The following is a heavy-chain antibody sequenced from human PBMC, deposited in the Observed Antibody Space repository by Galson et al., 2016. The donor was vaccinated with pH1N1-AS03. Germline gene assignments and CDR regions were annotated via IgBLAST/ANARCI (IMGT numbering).Heavy chain of an antibody. D-gene: IGHD1-1*01. J-gene: IGHJ4*02. Sequence: CAASGFTFSNDWMNWVRQAPGKGLEWVGRIKTKTHGGTTDYAAPVKGRFTVSRDDSKNTLYLQMNSLKTEDTAVYYCTSIQYWGQGTLVTVSS. CDR2: IKTKTHGGTT. CDR3: TSIQY. V-gene: IGHV3-15*01. CDR1: GFTFSNDW.